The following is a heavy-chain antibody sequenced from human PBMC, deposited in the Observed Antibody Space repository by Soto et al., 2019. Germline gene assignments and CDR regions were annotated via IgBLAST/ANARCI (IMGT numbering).Heavy chain of an antibody. J-gene: IGHJ3*02. CDR2: ISWNSGSI. V-gene: IGHV3-9*01. Sequence: EVQLVESGGGLVQPGRSLRLSCAASGFTFDDYAMHWVRQAPGKGLEWVSGISWNSGSIGYADSVKGRFTISRDNAKNFLYLQMNSLRAEDTALYYCASLYYDFWSGGRDAFDIWGQGTMVTVSS. CDR1: GFTFDDYA. D-gene: IGHD3-3*01. CDR3: ASLYYDFWSGGRDAFDI.